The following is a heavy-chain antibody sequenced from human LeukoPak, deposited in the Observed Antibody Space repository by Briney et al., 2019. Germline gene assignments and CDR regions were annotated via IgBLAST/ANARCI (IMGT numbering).Heavy chain of an antibody. J-gene: IGHJ3*02. D-gene: IGHD3-3*01. CDR2: INPSGGST. CDR1: GYTLTSYY. CDR3: ARDRGYYDFWSGYYKAFDI. V-gene: IGHV1-46*01. Sequence: GASVKVSCKASGYTLTSYYMHWVRQAPGQGLEWMGIINPSGGSTSYAQKFQGRVTMNRDTSTSTAYMELRSLRSDDTAVYYCARDRGYYDFWSGYYKAFDIWGQGTMVTVSS.